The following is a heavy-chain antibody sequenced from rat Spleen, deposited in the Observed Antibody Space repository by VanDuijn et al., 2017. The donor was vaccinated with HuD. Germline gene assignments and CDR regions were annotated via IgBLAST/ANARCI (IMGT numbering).Heavy chain of an antibody. CDR2: ITYDGGSA. D-gene: IGHD1-4*01. CDR3: TTGTTRFDY. CDR1: GFTFSDYN. J-gene: IGHJ2*01. V-gene: IGHV5-20*01. Sequence: EVQLVESGGGLVQPGRSLKLSCAASGFTFSDYNMAWVRQAPKKGLEWVAYITYDGGSAYYRDSVKGRFTISRDNAKSTLYLQMDSLRSEDTATYYCTTGTTRFDYWGQGVMVTVSS.